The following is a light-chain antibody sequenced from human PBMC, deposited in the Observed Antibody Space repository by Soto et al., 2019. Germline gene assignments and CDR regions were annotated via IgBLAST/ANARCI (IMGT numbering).Light chain of an antibody. J-gene: IGLJ1*01. Sequence: QSVLAQPASVSGSPGQSITISCTGTSSDVGGYNYVSWYQQHPGKAPKLMIYEVTDRPSGVSSRFSGSKSGNTASLTISGLQAEDEADYYCSSYTSSCTLFGTGTKVIVL. CDR3: SSYTSSCTL. CDR2: EVT. CDR1: SSDVGGYNY. V-gene: IGLV2-14*01.